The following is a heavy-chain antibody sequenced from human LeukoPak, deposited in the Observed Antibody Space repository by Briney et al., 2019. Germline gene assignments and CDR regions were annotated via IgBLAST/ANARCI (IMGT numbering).Heavy chain of an antibody. CDR1: GGTFSSYT. CDR3: ARDGDTATTNTDY. V-gene: IGHV1-69*04. CDR2: IIPILGIA. Sequence: SVKVSCKASGGTFSSYTISWVRQAPGQGLEWMGRIIPILGIANYAQKFQGRVTITADKSTSTAYMELSSLRSEDTAVYYCARDGDTATTNTDYWGQGTLVTVSS. D-gene: IGHD5-18*01. J-gene: IGHJ4*02.